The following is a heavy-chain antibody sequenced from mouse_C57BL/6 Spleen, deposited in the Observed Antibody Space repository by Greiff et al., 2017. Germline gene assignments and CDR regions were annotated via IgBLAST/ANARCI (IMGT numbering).Heavy chain of an antibody. V-gene: IGHV1-52*01. J-gene: IGHJ3*01. CDR1: GYTFTSYW. Sequence: QVQLQQPGAELVRPGSSVKLSCKASGYTFTSYWMHWVKQRPIQGLEWIGNIDPSDSETHYNQKFKDKATLTVDKSSSTAYMQLSSLTSEDSAVYYCAREGYRAWFAYCGQGTLVTVSA. CDR3: AREGYRAWFAY. D-gene: IGHD2-14*01. CDR2: IDPSDSET.